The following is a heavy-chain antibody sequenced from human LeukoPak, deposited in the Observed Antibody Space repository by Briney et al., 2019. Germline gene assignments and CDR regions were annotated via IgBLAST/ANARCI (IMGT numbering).Heavy chain of an antibody. Sequence: GGSLRLSCAASGFTFSSYAMSWVRQAPGKGLEWVGFIRSKAYGGTTEYAASVKGRFTISRDDSKSIAYLQMNSLKTEDTAVYYCTRGQQQLVLNYYYYMDVWGKGTTVTVSS. J-gene: IGHJ6*03. CDR2: IRSKAYGGTT. CDR1: GFTFSSYA. V-gene: IGHV3-49*04. D-gene: IGHD6-13*01. CDR3: TRGQQQLVLNYYYYMDV.